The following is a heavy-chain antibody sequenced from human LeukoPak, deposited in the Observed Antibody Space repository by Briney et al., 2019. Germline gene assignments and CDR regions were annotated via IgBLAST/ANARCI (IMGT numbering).Heavy chain of an antibody. Sequence: SVKVSCKASGGTFSSYAISWVRQAPGQGLEWMGGIIPIFGTANYAQKFQGRVTITADESTSTAYMELSSLRSEDTAVYYCARDTRTRTVVRGKDRGPNYDAFDIWGQGTMVTVSS. CDR3: ARDTRTRTVVRGKDRGPNYDAFDI. D-gene: IGHD3-10*01. J-gene: IGHJ3*02. CDR1: GGTFSSYA. CDR2: IIPIFGTA. V-gene: IGHV1-69*13.